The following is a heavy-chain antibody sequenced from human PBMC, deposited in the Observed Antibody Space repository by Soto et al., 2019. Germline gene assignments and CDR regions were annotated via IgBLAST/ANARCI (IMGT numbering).Heavy chain of an antibody. CDR3: ARDSTATVTSDAFDI. V-gene: IGHV1-2*04. CDR1: GYTFTGYY. Sequence: QVQLVQSGAEVKKPGASVKVSCKASGYTFTGYYMHWVRQAPGQGLEWMGWINPNSGGTNYAQKFQGCVTMTRDTSISTAYMELSRLRSDDTAVYYCARDSTATVTSDAFDIWGQGTMVTVSS. D-gene: IGHD4-17*01. CDR2: INPNSGGT. J-gene: IGHJ3*02.